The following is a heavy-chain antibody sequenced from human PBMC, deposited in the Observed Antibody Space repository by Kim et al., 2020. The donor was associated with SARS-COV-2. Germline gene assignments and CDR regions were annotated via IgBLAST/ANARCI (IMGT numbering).Heavy chain of an antibody. CDR1: GGSISSSNW. J-gene: IGHJ4*02. CDR3: ARDERHYYDSSGYYF. CDR2: IYHSGST. V-gene: IGHV4-4*02. D-gene: IGHD3-22*01. Sequence: SETLSLTCAVSGGSISSSNWWSWVRQPPGKGLEWIGEIYHSGSTNYNPSLKSRVTISVDKSKNQFSLKLSSVTAADTAVYYCARDERHYYDSSGYYFWGQGTLVTVSS.